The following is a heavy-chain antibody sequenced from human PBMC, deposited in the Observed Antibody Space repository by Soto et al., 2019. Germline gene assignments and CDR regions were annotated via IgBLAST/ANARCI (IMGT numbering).Heavy chain of an antibody. Sequence: GASVKVSCKVSGYTLTELSMHCVLQAPGKGREWMGGFDPEDGETIYAQKFQGRVTMTEDTSTDTAYMELSSLRSEDTAVYYCATVDSSGWTGKNYFDYWGQGTLVTVSS. CDR3: ATVDSSGWTGKNYFDY. J-gene: IGHJ4*02. D-gene: IGHD6-19*01. CDR1: GYTLTELS. V-gene: IGHV1-24*01. CDR2: FDPEDGET.